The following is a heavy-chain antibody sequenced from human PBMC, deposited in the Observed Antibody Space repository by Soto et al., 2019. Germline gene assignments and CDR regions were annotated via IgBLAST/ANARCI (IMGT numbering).Heavy chain of an antibody. D-gene: IGHD2-15*01. J-gene: IGHJ4*02. CDR3: ARDGPPDCSGGSCYVFDY. V-gene: IGHV3-33*01. CDR2: IWYDGSNK. CDR1: GFTFSSYG. Sequence: GGSLRLSCAASGFTFSSYGMHWVRQAPGKGLEWVAVIWYDGSNKYYADSVKGRFTISRDNSKNTLYLQMNSLRAEDTAVYYCARDGPPDCSGGSCYVFDYWGQGTLVTVSS.